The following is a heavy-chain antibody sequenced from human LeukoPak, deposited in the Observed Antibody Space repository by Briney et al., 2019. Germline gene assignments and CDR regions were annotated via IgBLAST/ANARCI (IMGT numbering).Heavy chain of an antibody. V-gene: IGHV4-59*11. D-gene: IGHD6-13*01. CDR1: GGSISSHY. CDR3: ARGEYSSSWFPNYYYYYYMDV. Sequence: SETLSLTCTVSGGSISSHYWSWIRQPPGKGLEWTGYIYYSGSTNYNPSLKSRVTISVDTSKNQFSLKLSSVTAADTAVYYCARGEYSSSWFPNYYYYYYMDVWGKGTTVTVSS. J-gene: IGHJ6*03. CDR2: IYYSGST.